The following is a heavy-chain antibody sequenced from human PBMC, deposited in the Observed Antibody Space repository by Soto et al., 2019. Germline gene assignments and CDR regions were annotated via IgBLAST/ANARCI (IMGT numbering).Heavy chain of an antibody. CDR1: GFSFSSYA. CDR2: ISYDGSNK. CDR3: ARESSYCTNGVCYNGGVYYFDY. V-gene: IGHV3-30-3*01. J-gene: IGHJ4*02. D-gene: IGHD2-8*01. Sequence: GGSLRLSCAASGFSFSSYAMHWVRQAPGKGLEWVAVISYDGSNKYYADSVKGRFTISRDNSENTLYLQMNSLRAEDTAVYYCARESSYCTNGVCYNGGVYYFDYWGQGTLVTVSS.